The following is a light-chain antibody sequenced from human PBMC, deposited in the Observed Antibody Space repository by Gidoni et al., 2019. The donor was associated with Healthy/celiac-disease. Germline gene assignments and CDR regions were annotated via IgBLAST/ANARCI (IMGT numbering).Light chain of an antibody. CDR3: QQLNSYLLFT. V-gene: IGKV1-9*01. Sequence: DIKLTQSPSFLSASVGDRITITCRARQGISSYLAWYQQKPGKAPKLLIYAASTLQSGVPSRYSGSGSETEFTLTISSLQPEDFATYYCQQLNSYLLFTFGPGTKVDIK. J-gene: IGKJ3*01. CDR1: QGISSY. CDR2: AAS.